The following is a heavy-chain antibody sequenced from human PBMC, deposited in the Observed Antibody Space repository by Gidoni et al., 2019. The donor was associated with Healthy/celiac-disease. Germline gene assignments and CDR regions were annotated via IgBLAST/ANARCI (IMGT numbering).Heavy chain of an antibody. CDR1: GGSISSISYY. CDR3: VREGGRMATSPFDY. CDR2: IYYCGST. V-gene: IGHV4-39*02. D-gene: IGHD5-12*01. Sequence: QLQLQESGPGLVKPSETLSLTCPVPGGSISSISYYWGWIRQPPGKGLEWIGSIYYCGSTYYNPSLKSRVTISVDTSKNQFSLKLSSVTAADTAVYYCVREGGRMATSPFDYWGQGTLVTVSS. J-gene: IGHJ4*02.